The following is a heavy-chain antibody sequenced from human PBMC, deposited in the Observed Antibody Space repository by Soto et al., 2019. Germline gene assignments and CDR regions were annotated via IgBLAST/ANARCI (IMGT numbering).Heavy chain of an antibody. J-gene: IGHJ6*02. CDR3: AREYYYDSSGYYYRYYYYGMDV. D-gene: IGHD3-22*01. CDR2: IWYDGSNK. CDR1: GFTFSSYG. V-gene: IGHV3-33*01. Sequence: GGSLRLSCAASGFTFSSYGMHWVRQAPGKGLEWVAVIWYDGSNKYYADSVKGRFTISRDNSKNTLYLQMNSLRAEDTAVYYCAREYYYDSSGYYYRYYYYGMDVWGQGTTVTVSS.